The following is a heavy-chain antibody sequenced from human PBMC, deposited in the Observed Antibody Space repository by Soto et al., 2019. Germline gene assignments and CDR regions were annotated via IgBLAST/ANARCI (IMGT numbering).Heavy chain of an antibody. CDR2: LWFDGSNE. D-gene: IGHD3-10*01. V-gene: IGHV3-33*06. Sequence: QVQLVESGGGGVHPGRSLRLSCAASGFPVSRYDMHWVRQAPGKGLEWVAVLWFDGSNEYYADSVQCRFTISRDNSKNTLYLQMDSLRAEDTAVYYCAKVLYASESFDSEEAPYGMDVWGQGTTVTVSS. J-gene: IGHJ6*02. CDR1: GFPVSRYD. CDR3: AKVLYASESFDSEEAPYGMDV.